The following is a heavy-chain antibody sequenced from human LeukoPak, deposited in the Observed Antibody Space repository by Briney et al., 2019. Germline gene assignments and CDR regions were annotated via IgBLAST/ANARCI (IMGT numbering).Heavy chain of an antibody. CDR1: GYTLTELS. CDR2: FDPEDGET. V-gene: IGHV1-24*01. Sequence: ASVKVSCKVSGYTLTELSMHWVRQAPGKGLEWMGGFDPEDGETIYAQKFQGRVTMTEDTSTDTVYMELSSLRSEDTAVYYCATENDSSGYSPNWGQGTLVTVSS. D-gene: IGHD3-22*01. CDR3: ATENDSSGYSPN. J-gene: IGHJ4*02.